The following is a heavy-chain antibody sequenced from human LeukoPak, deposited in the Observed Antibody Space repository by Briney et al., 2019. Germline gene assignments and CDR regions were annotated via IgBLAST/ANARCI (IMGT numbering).Heavy chain of an antibody. CDR1: GGFISSYY. CDR2: IYYSGST. CDR3: ARVDNNNWYDSRGYFDY. Sequence: SETLSLTCTVSGGFISSYYWSWIRQPPGKGLEWIGYIYYSGSTNYNPSLKSRVTISVDTSKNQFSLKLSSVTAADTAVYYCARVDNNNWYDSRGYFDYWGQGTLVTVSS. D-gene: IGHD1-1*01. V-gene: IGHV4-59*01. J-gene: IGHJ4*02.